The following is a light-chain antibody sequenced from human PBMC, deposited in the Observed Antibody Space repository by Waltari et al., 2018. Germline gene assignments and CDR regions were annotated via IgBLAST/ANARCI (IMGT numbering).Light chain of an antibody. J-gene: IGKJ2*01. CDR3: QQDGTSPYA. CDR1: QRVSSNS. V-gene: IGKV3-20*01. Sequence: EIVLTQSPGSLSLSPGGRATLSGRASQRVSSNSLAWYHQKPGPAPRLLIYGAASRATGIPDRFSGSGSGTDFTLTISRLEPEDFAVYYWQQDGTSPYAFGQGTKLEIK. CDR2: GAA.